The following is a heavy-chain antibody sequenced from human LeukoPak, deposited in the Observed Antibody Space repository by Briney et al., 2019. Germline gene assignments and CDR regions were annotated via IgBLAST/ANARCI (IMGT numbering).Heavy chain of an antibody. Sequence: PSETLSLTCTVSSYSISSGCFWGWIRQPPGKGLEWIGSMHHSGNTYYNPSLRGRVTISKDTPKNQFSLRLTSVTAADTAVYYCARTYSSGSLFYFDYWGQGTLVTVSS. CDR2: MHHSGNT. D-gene: IGHD6-25*01. J-gene: IGHJ4*02. CDR3: ARTYSSGSLFYFDY. CDR1: SYSISSGCF. V-gene: IGHV4-38-2*02.